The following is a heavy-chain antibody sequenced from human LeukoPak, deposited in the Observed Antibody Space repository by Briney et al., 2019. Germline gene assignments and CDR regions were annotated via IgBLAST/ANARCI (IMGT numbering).Heavy chain of an antibody. CDR3: AKARDYYEYYFDY. V-gene: IGHV3-30*18. CDR1: GFTFSSYG. J-gene: IGHJ4*02. CDR2: ISYDGNNK. Sequence: PGRSLRLSCAASGFTFSSYGMHWVRQAPGKGLEWVAVISYDGNNKFYGDSVKGRFTISRDNSKNTLYLQMNSLRAEDTAVFYCAKARDYYEYYFDYWGQGTLVTVSS. D-gene: IGHD2-21*02.